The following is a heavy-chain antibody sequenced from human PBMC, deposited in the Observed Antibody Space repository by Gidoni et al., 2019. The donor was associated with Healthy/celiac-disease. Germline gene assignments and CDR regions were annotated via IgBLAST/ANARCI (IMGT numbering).Heavy chain of an antibody. CDR3: AKESVEMATNWGYGMDV. CDR1: GFTLIRYG. Sequence: QVQLVESGGGVVQPGRSLRLSCAASGFTLIRYGMHWVRQDPGKGLEWVAVISYDGSNKYYADSVKGRVTISRDNSKNTLYLQMNSLRAEDTAVYYCAKESVEMATNWGYGMDVWGQGTTVTVSS. V-gene: IGHV3-30*18. D-gene: IGHD5-12*01. J-gene: IGHJ6*02. CDR2: ISYDGSNK.